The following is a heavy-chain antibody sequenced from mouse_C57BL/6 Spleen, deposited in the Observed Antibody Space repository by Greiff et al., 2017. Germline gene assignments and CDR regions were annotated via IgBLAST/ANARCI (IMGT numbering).Heavy chain of an antibody. J-gene: IGHJ4*01. CDR1: GYTFTSYW. Sequence: QVQLQQPGAELVKPGASVKMSCKASGYTFTSYWITWVKQRPGQGLEWIGDIYPGSGSTNYNEKFKSKATLTVDTSSSTAYMQLRSLTSEDSAVYYCARSGYYYGSSYPYAMDYWGQGTSVTVSS. D-gene: IGHD1-1*01. CDR3: ARSGYYYGSSYPYAMDY. V-gene: IGHV1-55*01. CDR2: IYPGSGST.